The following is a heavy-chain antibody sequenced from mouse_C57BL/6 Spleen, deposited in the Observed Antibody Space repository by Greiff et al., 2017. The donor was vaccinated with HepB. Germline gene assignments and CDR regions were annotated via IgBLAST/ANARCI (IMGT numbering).Heavy chain of an antibody. D-gene: IGHD1-1*01. J-gene: IGHJ1*03. CDR2: IYPGNGDT. Sequence: LQQSGAELVRPGASVKMSCKASGYTFTSYNMHWVKQTPRQGLEWIGAIYPGNGDTSYNQKFKGKATLTVDNSSSTAYMQLSNLPSEDSAVCFCARGEVVSYFDVWGTGTTVTVSS. CDR3: ARGEVVSYFDV. V-gene: IGHV1-12*01. CDR1: GYTFTSYN.